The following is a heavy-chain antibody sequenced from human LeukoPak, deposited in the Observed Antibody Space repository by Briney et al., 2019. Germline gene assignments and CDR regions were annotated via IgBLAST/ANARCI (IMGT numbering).Heavy chain of an antibody. V-gene: IGHV3-11*01. D-gene: IGHD3-3*01. Sequence: GGSLRLSCAASGFTFSDYYMSWIRQAPGKGLEWVSYISSSGSTIYYADSVKGRFTISRDNAKNSLYLQMNSLRAEDTAVYYCARATPYDFWSGYYFDCWGQGTLVTVSS. CDR3: ARATPYDFWSGYYFDC. CDR1: GFTFSDYY. CDR2: ISSSGSTI. J-gene: IGHJ4*02.